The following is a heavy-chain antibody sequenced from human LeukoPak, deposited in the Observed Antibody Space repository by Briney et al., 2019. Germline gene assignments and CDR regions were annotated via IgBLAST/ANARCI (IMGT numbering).Heavy chain of an antibody. Sequence: PSETLSLTCAVYGGSFSGYYWSWIRQRPGKGLEWIGEINHSGSTNYNPSLKSRVTISVDTSKNQFSLKLSSVTAADTAVYYCAVGSYYDFWSGAVRWFDPWGQGTRVTVSS. D-gene: IGHD3-3*01. CDR1: GGSFSGYY. V-gene: IGHV4-34*01. CDR2: INHSGST. J-gene: IGHJ5*02. CDR3: AVGSYYDFWSGAVRWFDP.